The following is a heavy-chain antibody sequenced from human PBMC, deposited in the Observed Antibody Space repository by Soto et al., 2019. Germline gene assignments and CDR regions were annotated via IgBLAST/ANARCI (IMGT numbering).Heavy chain of an antibody. J-gene: IGHJ4*02. Sequence: QIHLEQSEPEVKKPGASVKVSCKASCYTFTSYGISWVRLAPGQGLEWMGWINIYGGGTNYAQKYQDRVTMTRDTSTNTVYLEMRSLTSDDTAIYYCARALYYYDNSGLAFWGQGTLVTVSS. CDR3: ARALYYYDNSGLAF. D-gene: IGHD3-22*01. CDR2: INIYGGGT. CDR1: CYTFTSYG. V-gene: IGHV1-18*01.